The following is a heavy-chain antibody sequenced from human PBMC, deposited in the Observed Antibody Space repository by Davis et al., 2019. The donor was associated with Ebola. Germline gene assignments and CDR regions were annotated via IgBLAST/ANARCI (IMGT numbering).Heavy chain of an antibody. CDR3: ARGGTQTRNFDY. D-gene: IGHD1-1*01. CDR1: GYSFTSYW. J-gene: IGHJ4*02. Sequence: GESLKISCKASGYSFTSYWIGWVRQMPGKGLEWMGIIYPGDSGTRYSPSFQGQVTVSADKSIGTAFLQWSSLKASDTAMYYCARGGTQTRNFDYWGQGTLVTVSS. CDR2: IYPGDSGT. V-gene: IGHV5-51*01.